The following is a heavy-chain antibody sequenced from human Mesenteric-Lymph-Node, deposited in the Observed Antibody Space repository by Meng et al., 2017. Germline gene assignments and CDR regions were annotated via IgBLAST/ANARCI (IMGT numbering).Heavy chain of an antibody. Sequence: SETLSLTCDVSGYFITSGYYWGWIRQPPGKGLEWIGSIYHTGSIYYNPSLKSRVTISVDTSKNQFSLKLSSVTAADTAVYYCARDGGDYYYDSSGIDAFDIWGQGTMVTVSS. CDR1: GYFITSGYY. D-gene: IGHD3-22*01. V-gene: IGHV4-38-2*02. CDR2: IYHTGSI. J-gene: IGHJ3*02. CDR3: ARDGGDYYYDSSGIDAFDI.